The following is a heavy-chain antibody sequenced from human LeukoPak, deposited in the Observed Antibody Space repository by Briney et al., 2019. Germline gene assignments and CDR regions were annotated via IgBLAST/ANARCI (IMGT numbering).Heavy chain of an antibody. V-gene: IGHV3-48*02. CDR2: IWTSSSGR. CDR1: GFTFSGYA. J-gene: IGHJ4*02. D-gene: IGHD1-26*01. CDR3: ARDHYYAFDY. Sequence: GGSLRLSCAASGFTFSGYAMNWVRQAPGKGLEWVSHIWTSSSGRDYADSVKGRFTISRDNVKNSLYLQMNSLRDEDTAVYYCARDHYYAFDYWGQGTLVTVSS.